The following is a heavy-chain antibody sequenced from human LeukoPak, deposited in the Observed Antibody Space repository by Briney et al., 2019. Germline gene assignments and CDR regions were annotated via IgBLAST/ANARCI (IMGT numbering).Heavy chain of an antibody. Sequence: SETLSLTCAVSGGSISSAGWWSWVRQSPGKGLEWIGEIYHSGSTNYNPSLKSRVTISVDKSKNRFSLKLSSVTAADTAVYYCARLDTAASGVGSYYYYGMDAWGQGTTVTVSS. CDR2: IYHSGST. D-gene: IGHD2-8*02. CDR3: ARLDTAASGVGSYYYYGMDA. J-gene: IGHJ6*02. CDR1: GGSISSAGW. V-gene: IGHV4-4*02.